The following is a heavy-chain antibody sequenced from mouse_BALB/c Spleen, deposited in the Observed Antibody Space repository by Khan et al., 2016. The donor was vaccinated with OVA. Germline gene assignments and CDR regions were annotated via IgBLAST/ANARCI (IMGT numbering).Heavy chain of an antibody. CDR2: INPSSGYP. J-gene: IGHJ3*01. Sequence: QVQLQQSGAELAKPGASVKMSCKASGYMFSSYWMNWVKQRPGQGLEWIGYINPSSGYPEYNQKFKDKATLTADKYSSTAYMQLSSLTSEDSAVYYCARSGYGSLAYWGQGTLVTVSA. CDR1: GYMFSSYW. D-gene: IGHD1-1*01. V-gene: IGHV1-7*01. CDR3: ARSGYGSLAY.